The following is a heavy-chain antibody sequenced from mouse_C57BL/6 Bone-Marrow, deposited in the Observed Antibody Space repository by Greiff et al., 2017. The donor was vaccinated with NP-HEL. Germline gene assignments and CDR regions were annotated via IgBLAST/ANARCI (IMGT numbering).Heavy chain of an antibody. CDR2: IRLKSDNYAT. CDR3: TGGLRLPP. D-gene: IGHD2-4*01. CDR1: GFTFSNYW. Sequence: EVKLMESGGGLVQPGGSMKLSCVASGFTFSNYWMNWVRQSPEKGLEWVAQIRLKSDNYATHYAESVKGRFTISRDDSKSSVYLQMNNLRAEDTGIYYCTGGLRLPPWGQGTSVTVSS. J-gene: IGHJ4*01. V-gene: IGHV6-3*01.